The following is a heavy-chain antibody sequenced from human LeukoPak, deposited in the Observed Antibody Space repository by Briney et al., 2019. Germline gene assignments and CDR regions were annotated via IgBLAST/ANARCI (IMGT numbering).Heavy chain of an antibody. D-gene: IGHD2-15*01. CDR2: IYYSGST. J-gene: IGHJ6*02. CDR3: ARVLHCSGGSCYYYYYGMDV. V-gene: IGHV4-61*01. CDR1: GGSVSSGSHY. Sequence: SETLSLTCTVFGGSVSSGSHYWSWIRQPPGRGLEWIGYIYYSGSTNHNPSLKSRVTISVDTSKNQFSLKLSSVTAADTAVYYCARVLHCSGGSCYYYYYGMDVWGQGTTVTVSS.